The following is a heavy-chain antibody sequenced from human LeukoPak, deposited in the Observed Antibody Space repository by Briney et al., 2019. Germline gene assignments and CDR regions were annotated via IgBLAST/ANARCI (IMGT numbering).Heavy chain of an antibody. J-gene: IGHJ4*02. CDR3: AREKRPRAAVAGPFDY. CDR1: GFTFTSSA. V-gene: IGHV1-58*02. CDR2: IVVGSGNT. D-gene: IGHD6-19*01. Sequence: GASVKVSCKASGFTFTSSAMQWVRQARGQRLEWIGWIVVGSGNTNYAQKFQGRVTMTRDTSTSTVYMELSSLRPEDTAVYYCAREKRPRAAVAGPFDYWGQGTLVAVSS.